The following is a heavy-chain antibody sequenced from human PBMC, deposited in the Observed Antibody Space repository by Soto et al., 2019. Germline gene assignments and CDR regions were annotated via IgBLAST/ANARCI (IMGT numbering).Heavy chain of an antibody. CDR2: IWYDGSNK. D-gene: IGHD1-26*01. Sequence: QGQLVESGGGVVQPGRSLRLSCAASGFTFSSYGMHWVRQAPGKGLEWVAVIWYDGSNKYYADSVKGRFTISRDNSKNTLYLQMNSLRAEDTAVYYCARDICGGCHYYGMDVWGQGTTVTVSS. CDR1: GFTFSSYG. V-gene: IGHV3-33*01. J-gene: IGHJ6*02. CDR3: ARDICGGCHYYGMDV.